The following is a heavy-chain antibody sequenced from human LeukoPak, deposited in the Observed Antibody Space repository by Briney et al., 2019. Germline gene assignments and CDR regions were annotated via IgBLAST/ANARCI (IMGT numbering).Heavy chain of an antibody. CDR3: ANYQALGKYYFDY. V-gene: IGHV3-23*01. CDR2: ISGSGGST. CDR1: GFTFSSYA. J-gene: IGHJ4*02. D-gene: IGHD1-26*01. Sequence: GGSLRLSCAASGFTFSSYAMSLVRQAPGKGLEWVSAISGSGGSTYYADSVKGRFTISRDNSKNTLYLQMNSLRAEDTAVYYCANYQALGKYYFDYWGQGTLVTVSS.